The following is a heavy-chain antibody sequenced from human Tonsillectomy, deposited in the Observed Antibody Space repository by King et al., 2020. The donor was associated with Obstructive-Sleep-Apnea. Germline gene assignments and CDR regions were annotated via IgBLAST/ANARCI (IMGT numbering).Heavy chain of an antibody. CDR3: TRCSKTAAVSDY. CDR2: INNSSDYI. J-gene: IGHJ4*02. Sequence: QLVQSGGGLVKPGGSLRLSCAASGFTFSDYYMTWIRQAPGKGLEWVSYINNSSDYINYADSVKGRFTISKDNAKNSLYLQMNILRAEDTAIYYCTRCSKTAAVSDYWGQGTLVTVSS. V-gene: IGHV3-11*06. CDR1: GFTFSDYY. D-gene: IGHD6-25*01.